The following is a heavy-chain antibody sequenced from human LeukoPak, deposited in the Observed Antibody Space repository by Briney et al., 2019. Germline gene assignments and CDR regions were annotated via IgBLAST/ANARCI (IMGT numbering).Heavy chain of an antibody. V-gene: IGHV1-18*01. D-gene: IGHD2-21*02. CDR3: ARVGCGGDCYSGYYFDY. CDR2: ISAYNGNT. J-gene: IGHJ4*02. CDR1: GYTFTSYG. Sequence: ASVKVSCRASGYTFTSYGISWVRQAPGQGLEWMGWISAYNGNTNYAQKLQGRVTMTTDTSTSTAYMELRSLRSDDTAVYYCARVGCGGDCYSGYYFDYWGQGTLVTVSS.